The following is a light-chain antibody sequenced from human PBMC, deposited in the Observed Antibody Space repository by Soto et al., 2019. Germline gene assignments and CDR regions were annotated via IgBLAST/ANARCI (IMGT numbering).Light chain of an antibody. CDR2: RNN. CDR1: SSNIGSNY. J-gene: IGLJ1*01. Sequence: QSVLTQTPSASVTPGQRVTISCSGSSSNIGSNYVYWYQQLPGTAPKLLIHRNNQRPSGVPARLSGSKSGTSASLAISGLLSEDEADYYCAAWDDSLGGRYVFGTGTKLTVL. CDR3: AAWDDSLGGRYV. V-gene: IGLV1-47*01.